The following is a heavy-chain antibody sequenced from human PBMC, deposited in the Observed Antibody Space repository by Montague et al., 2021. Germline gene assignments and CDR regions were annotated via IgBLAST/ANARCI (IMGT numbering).Heavy chain of an antibody. D-gene: IGHD3-16*02. CDR3: ARLVCFRELSSANWFDP. Sequence: SVTTRYNPSLKTRVSISVDTSKNQFSLKLNSVTAADTAVYYCARLVCFRELSSANWFDPWGQGTLVTVSS. V-gene: IGHV4-39*01. J-gene: IGHJ5*02. CDR2: SVTT.